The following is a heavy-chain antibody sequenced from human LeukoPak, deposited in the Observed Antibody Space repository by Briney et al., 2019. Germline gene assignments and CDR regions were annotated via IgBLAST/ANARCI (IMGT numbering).Heavy chain of an antibody. D-gene: IGHD3-3*01. V-gene: IGHV1-69*13. CDR3: ATTPRSLRFLEWLGWFDP. Sequence: ASVKVSCKASGGTFSSYAITWVRQAPGQGLEWMGGIIPIFGTANYAQKFQGRVTITADESTNTVYMELSSLRSEDTAVYYCATTPRSLRFLEWLGWFDPWGQGTLVTVSS. CDR2: IIPIFGTA. CDR1: GGTFSSYA. J-gene: IGHJ5*02.